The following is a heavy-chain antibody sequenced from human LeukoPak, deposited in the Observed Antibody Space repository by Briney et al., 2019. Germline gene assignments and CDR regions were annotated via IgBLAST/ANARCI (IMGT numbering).Heavy chain of an antibody. D-gene: IGHD5-12*01. CDR2: INPSGGST. J-gene: IGHJ6*02. V-gene: IGHV1-46*01. Sequence: ASVTVSCKASGYTFTSYYMHWVRQAPGQGLEWMGIINPSGGSTSYAQKFQGRVTMTRDTSTSTVYMELSSLRSDDTAVYYCARGGVRPGYSGYEDPDYYYYGMDVWGQGTTVTVSS. CDR3: ARGGVRPGYSGYEDPDYYYYGMDV. CDR1: GYTFTSYY.